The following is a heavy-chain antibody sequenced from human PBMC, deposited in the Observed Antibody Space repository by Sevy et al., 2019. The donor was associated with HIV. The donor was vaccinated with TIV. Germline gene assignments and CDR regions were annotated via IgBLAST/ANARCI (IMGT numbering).Heavy chain of an antibody. D-gene: IGHD3-3*01. Sequence: SETLSLTCTVSGGSISSSSYYWGWLRQPPGKGLEWIGSVYYSGSTYYNPSLKSRITISVDTSKNQVSLKLSPVTAADRAVYDCAVITIFGVVTDNWFDPWGQGTRVTVSS. V-gene: IGHV4-39*01. CDR3: AVITIFGVVTDNWFDP. CDR1: GGSISSSSYY. CDR2: VYYSGST. J-gene: IGHJ5*02.